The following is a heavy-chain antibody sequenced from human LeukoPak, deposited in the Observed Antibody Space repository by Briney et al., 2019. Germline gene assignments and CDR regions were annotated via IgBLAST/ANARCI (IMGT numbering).Heavy chain of an antibody. CDR3: ARAYSYAFEP. CDR1: GFTFSDYY. J-gene: IGHJ5*02. Sequence: GGSLRLSCAASGFTFSDYYMSWVRQAPGKGLEWVANVKQDGSETYYVDSVKGRFTISRDNAKNSLFLQLNSLRVEDTALYYCARAYSYAFEPWGQGALVTVSS. CDR2: VKQDGSET. D-gene: IGHD5-18*01. V-gene: IGHV3-7*04.